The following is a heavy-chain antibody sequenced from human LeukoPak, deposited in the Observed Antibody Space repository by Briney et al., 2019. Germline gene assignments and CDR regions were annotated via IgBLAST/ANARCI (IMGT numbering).Heavy chain of an antibody. J-gene: IGHJ4*02. CDR1: GYSISSGYY. D-gene: IGHD2-2*01. V-gene: IGHV4-38-2*01. CDR3: ASVRGYCSSTICYRYYFDY. CDR2: IYHSGGT. Sequence: SETLSLTCAVSGYSISSGYYWGWIRQPPGKGLEGIGTIYHSGGTYYNPSLKSRVTISVDTSKNQFSLKLTSVTAADTAVYYCASVRGYCSSTICYRYYFDYWGQGTLVTVSS.